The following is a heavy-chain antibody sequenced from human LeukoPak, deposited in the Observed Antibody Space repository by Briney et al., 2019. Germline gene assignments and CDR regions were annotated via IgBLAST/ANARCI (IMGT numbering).Heavy chain of an antibody. CDR1: GNIFTDYY. V-gene: IGHV1-2*02. CDR2: INPNSGGT. Sequence: GASVKVSCKASGNIFTDYYMHWVRQAPGQGLEWMGWINPNSGGTNYAQKFQGRVTMTRDTSISTAYMELSRLRSDDTAVYYCASQTGPGSLYYYYYMDVWGKGTTVTVSS. J-gene: IGHJ6*03. CDR3: ASQTGPGSLYYYYYMDV. D-gene: IGHD7-27*01.